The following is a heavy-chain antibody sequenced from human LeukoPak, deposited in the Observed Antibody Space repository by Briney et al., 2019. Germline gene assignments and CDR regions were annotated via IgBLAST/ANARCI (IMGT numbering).Heavy chain of an antibody. V-gene: IGHV1-69*05. CDR1: GGTFSSYA. D-gene: IGHD5-24*01. CDR3: AREDDYNPAFDY. CDR2: IIPIFGTA. J-gene: IGHJ4*02. Sequence: GASVKVSCKASGGTFSSYAISWVRQAPGQGLEWMGGIIPIFGTANYAQKFQGRVTITTDESTSTAYMELSSLRSEDTAVYYCAREDDYNPAFDYWGQGTLVTVSS.